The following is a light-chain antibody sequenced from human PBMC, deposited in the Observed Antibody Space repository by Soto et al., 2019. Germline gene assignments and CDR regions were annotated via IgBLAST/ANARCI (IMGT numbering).Light chain of an antibody. CDR3: SSYTPRYTRQFA. CDR2: DVS. Sequence: QSVLTQPASVSGSPGQSITISCTGTSSDVGGYNYVSWYQHHPGKAPKLIIYDVSNRPSGVSIRFSGSKSDNTASLTISGVQPEDEADYPRSSYTPRYTRQFAFGPGTKGPV. J-gene: IGLJ1*01. V-gene: IGLV2-14*03. CDR1: SSDVGGYNY.